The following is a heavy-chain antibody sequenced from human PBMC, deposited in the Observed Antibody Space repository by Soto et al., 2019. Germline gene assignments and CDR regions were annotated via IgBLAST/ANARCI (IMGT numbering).Heavy chain of an antibody. V-gene: IGHV3-21*01. Sequence: EVQLVESGGGLVKPGGSLRLSCAASGFTFSSYSMNWVRQAPGKGLEWVSSISSSSSYIYYADSAKGRFTISRDNAKNSLYLEMHHLLGVDAAVHYCASARAGLNCSGGSCYSLSSFDIWGQGTMVTVSS. CDR2: ISSSSSYI. D-gene: IGHD2-15*01. J-gene: IGHJ3*02. CDR1: GFTFSSYS. CDR3: ASARAGLNCSGGSCYSLSSFDI.